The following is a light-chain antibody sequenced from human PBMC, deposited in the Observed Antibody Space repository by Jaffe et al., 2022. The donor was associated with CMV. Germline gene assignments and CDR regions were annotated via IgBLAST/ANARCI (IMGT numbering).Light chain of an antibody. CDR3: QQRSNWLWTT. CDR1: QGVSSY. Sequence: EIVLTQSPATLSLSPGERATLSCRASQGVSSYLAWYQQKPGQAPRLLIYDASNRATGIPARFSGSGPGTDFTLTISSLEPEDFAVYYCQQRSNWLWTTFGGGTKVEIK. CDR2: DAS. J-gene: IGKJ4*01. V-gene: IGKV3D-11*01.